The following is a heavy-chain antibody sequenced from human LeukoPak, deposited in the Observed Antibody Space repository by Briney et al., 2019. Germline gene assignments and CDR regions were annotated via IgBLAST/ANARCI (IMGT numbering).Heavy chain of an antibody. CDR3: ARGRYCSGGSCKKNYYMDV. Sequence: SETLSLTCAVYGGSFSGYYWSWIRQPPGKGLEWIGEINHSGSTNYNPSLKSRVTISVDTSKNQFSLKLSSATAADTAVYYCARGRYCSGGSCKKNYYMDVWGKGTTVTVSS. D-gene: IGHD2-15*01. CDR2: INHSGST. V-gene: IGHV4-34*01. CDR1: GGSFSGYY. J-gene: IGHJ6*03.